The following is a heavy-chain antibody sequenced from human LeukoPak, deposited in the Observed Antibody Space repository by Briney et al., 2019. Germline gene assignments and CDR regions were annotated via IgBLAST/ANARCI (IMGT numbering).Heavy chain of an antibody. J-gene: IGHJ4*02. D-gene: IGHD3-22*01. CDR1: GGSISSGDYY. CDR2: IYYSGST. CDR3: ARDGYYDSSDNY. Sequence: SETLSLTCTVSGGSISSGDYYWSWIRQPPGKGLEWIGYIYYSGSTYYNPSLKSRVTISVDTFKNQFSLKLSSVTAADTAVYYCARDGYYDSSDNYWGQGTLVTVSS. V-gene: IGHV4-30-4*08.